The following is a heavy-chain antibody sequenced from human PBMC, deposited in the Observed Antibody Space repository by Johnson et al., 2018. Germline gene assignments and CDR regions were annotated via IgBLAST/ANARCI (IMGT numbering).Heavy chain of an antibody. CDR1: GFTFSNYA. Sequence: QVQLVESGGGVVQPGRSLRLSCAASGFTFSNYAMHWVRQAPGKGLEWVAVISYDGSNKYYEASVKGRFNISRDNSKNTLYLQMNSRRAEDTAVYYCARRGEAAAGNHYYYYMDVWGKGTTVTVSS. V-gene: IGHV3-30-3*01. CDR3: ARRGEAAAGNHYYYYMDV. J-gene: IGHJ6*03. CDR2: ISYDGSNK. D-gene: IGHD6-13*01.